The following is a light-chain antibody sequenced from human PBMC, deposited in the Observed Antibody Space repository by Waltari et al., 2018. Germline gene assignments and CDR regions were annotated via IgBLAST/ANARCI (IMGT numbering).Light chain of an antibody. V-gene: IGLV2-14*01. CDR3: NSYTSSSTYV. CDR1: NSHRGGYND. Sequence: QSALTQPASVSGSPGQSNTLSCPGTNSHRGGYNDVPWYQQHPGKAPKLMIYDVSKRPSGVSNRFSGSKSDNTASLTISGLQAEDEADYYCNSYTSSSTYVFGTGTSVSVL. J-gene: IGLJ1*01. CDR2: DVS.